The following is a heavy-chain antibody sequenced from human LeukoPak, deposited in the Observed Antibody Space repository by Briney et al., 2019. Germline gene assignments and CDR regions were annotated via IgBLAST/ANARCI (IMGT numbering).Heavy chain of an antibody. V-gene: IGHV1-2*02. CDR3: ARGTTVNGRTFDY. Sequence: ASVKVSCKASGYTFTGYYMRWVRQAPGQGLEWMGWINPNSGGTNYAQKFQGRVTMTRDTSISTAYMELSRLRSDDTAVYYCARGTTVNGRTFDYWGQGTLVTVSS. CDR1: GYTFTGYY. D-gene: IGHD4-11*01. J-gene: IGHJ4*02. CDR2: INPNSGGT.